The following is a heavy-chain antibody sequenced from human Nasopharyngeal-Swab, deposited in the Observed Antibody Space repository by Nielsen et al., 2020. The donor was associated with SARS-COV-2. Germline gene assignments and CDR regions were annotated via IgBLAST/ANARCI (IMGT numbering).Heavy chain of an antibody. Sequence: GESLKISCAASGFTFSSYWMSWVRQAPGKGLEWVANIKQDGSEKYYVDSVKGRFTISRDNAKNSLYLQMNSLRAEDTAVYYCARDRYGFIYCYYGMDVWGQGTTVTVSS. D-gene: IGHD3-10*01. CDR2: IKQDGSEK. V-gene: IGHV3-7*01. J-gene: IGHJ6*02. CDR3: ARDRYGFIYCYYGMDV. CDR1: GFTFSSYW.